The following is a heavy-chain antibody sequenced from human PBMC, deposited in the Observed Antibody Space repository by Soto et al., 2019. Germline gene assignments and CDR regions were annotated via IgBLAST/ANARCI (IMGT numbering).Heavy chain of an antibody. CDR2: IDSRGRTL. J-gene: IGHJ4*02. Sequence: SGGSLRLSCVASGFTFSDYSMSWIRQAPGKGLEWLAFIDSRGRTLSYADSVRGRFTISRDNAENSVYLQMDSLRADDTAIYYCARQDARNYIDSWGQGNSVTVSS. CDR1: GFTFSDYS. CDR3: ARQDARNYIDS. D-gene: IGHD6-6*01. V-gene: IGHV3-11*01.